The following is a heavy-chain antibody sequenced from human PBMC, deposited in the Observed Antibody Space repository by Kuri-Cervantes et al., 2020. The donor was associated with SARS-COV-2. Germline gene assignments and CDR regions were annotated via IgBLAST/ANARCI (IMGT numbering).Heavy chain of an antibody. D-gene: IGHD3-10*01. J-gene: IGHJ4*02. CDR1: GFTFSSYW. Sequence: SCAASGFTFSSYWMSWVRQAPGKGLEWIGEINHSGSTNYNPSLKSRVTISLDTSKNQFSLKLSSVTAADTAVYYCARAPGDYYGFEGYFDYWGQGTLVTVSS. CDR3: ARAPGDYYGFEGYFDY. V-gene: IGHV4-34*01. CDR2: INHSGST.